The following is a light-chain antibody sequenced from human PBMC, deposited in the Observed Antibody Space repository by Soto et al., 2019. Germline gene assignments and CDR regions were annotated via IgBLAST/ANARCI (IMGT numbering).Light chain of an antibody. CDR1: QCVGSL. J-gene: IGKJ2*01. CDR2: AAS. V-gene: IGKV1-39*01. CDR3: QQSYSLPYT. Sequence: DIQMTQSPSSLSASVGDRVTITCPASQCVGSLLNWFQQRPGIATKLLIYAASTLQRTAPSRFSGSGAGTDFTLIISSLQPEDFATYYCQQSYSLPYTFGQGTKLEI.